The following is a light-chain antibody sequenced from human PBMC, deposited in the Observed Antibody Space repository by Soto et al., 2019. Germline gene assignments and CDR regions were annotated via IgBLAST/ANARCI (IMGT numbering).Light chain of an antibody. Sequence: DIQMTQSPSSLSASVGDRVTITCQASQDISNYLNWYQQKPGKATKLLIYDASNLETGVPSRFSGSGSGTDFTFTISSLQPEDIATYYCQQYQGFGPGTKVDIK. CDR3: QQYQG. J-gene: IGKJ3*01. CDR2: DAS. CDR1: QDISNY. V-gene: IGKV1-33*01.